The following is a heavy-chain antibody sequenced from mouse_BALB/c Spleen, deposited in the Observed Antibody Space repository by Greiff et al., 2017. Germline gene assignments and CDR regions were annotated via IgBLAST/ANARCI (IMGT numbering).Heavy chain of an antibody. CDR2: IDPENGNT. D-gene: IGHD2-3*01. CDR1: GFNIKDYY. Sequence: EVQLKESGAELVRPGALVKLSCKASGFNIKDYYMHWVKQRPEQGLEWIGWIDPENGNTIYDPKFQGKASITADTSSNTAYMQLSSLTSEDSAVYYCARYGGYSGGYWGQGTTLTVSS. V-gene: IGHV14-1*02. J-gene: IGHJ2*01. CDR3: ARYGGYSGGY.